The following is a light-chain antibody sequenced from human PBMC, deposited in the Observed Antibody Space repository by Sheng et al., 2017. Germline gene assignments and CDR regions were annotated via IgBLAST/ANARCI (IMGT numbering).Light chain of an antibody. J-gene: IGKJ1*01. Sequence: SQMTQFPSTLSASVGDRVTITCRASQSISSWLAWYQHKPGKAPKLLIYQASSLQSGVPSRFSGSGSGTEFTLTISSLQPDDFATYYCQQYKDYLGTFGQGTKVDIK. CDR2: QAS. CDR3: QQYKDYLGT. V-gene: IGKV1-5*03. CDR1: QSISSW.